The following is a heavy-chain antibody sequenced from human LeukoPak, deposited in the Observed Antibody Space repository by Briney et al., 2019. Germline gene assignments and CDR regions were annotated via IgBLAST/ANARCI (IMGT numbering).Heavy chain of an antibody. CDR1: GASITSYY. CDR3: ARVQFSSGSLDY. Sequence: SETLSLTCTVSGASITSYYWSWIRQPPGKGLEWIGYIYYSGNTNYNPSLKSRVTISLDTSKNQFSLRLNSVTAADTAVYYCARVQFSSGSLDYWGQGTLVTVSS. CDR2: IYYSGNT. V-gene: IGHV4-59*12. J-gene: IGHJ4*02. D-gene: IGHD6-19*01.